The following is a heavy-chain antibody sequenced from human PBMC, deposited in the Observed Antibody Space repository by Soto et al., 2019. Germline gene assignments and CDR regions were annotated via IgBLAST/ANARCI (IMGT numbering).Heavy chain of an antibody. V-gene: IGHV1-69*01. CDR2: IIPIFGTA. D-gene: IGHD3-10*01. CDR1: GGTFSSYA. J-gene: IGHJ6*02. Sequence: QVQLVQSGAEVKKPGSSVKVSCKASGGTFSSYAISWVRQAPGQGLEWMGGIIPIFGTANYAQKFQGRVTITADESTSTAYMELSSLRSEDTVVYYCARDSGSMVRGVMGYYYYGMDVWGQGTTVTVSS. CDR3: ARDSGSMVRGVMGYYYYGMDV.